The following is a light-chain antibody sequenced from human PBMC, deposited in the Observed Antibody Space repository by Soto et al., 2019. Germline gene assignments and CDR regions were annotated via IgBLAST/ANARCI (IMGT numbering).Light chain of an antibody. V-gene: IGLV2-11*01. CDR1: HSDVGDFNS. Sequence: QSALTQPRSVSGSPGQSVTISCTGAHSDVGDFNSVSWYQQHPDKAPKLMIYGVTNRPPGVPDRFSGSKSGNTASLTISGLQAEDEADYYCCSYADSYIRVFGGGTKLTVL. J-gene: IGLJ3*02. CDR3: CSYADSYIRV. CDR2: GVT.